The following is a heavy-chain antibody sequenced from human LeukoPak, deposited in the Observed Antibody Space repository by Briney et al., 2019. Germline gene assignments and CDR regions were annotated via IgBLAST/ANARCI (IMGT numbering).Heavy chain of an antibody. CDR3: AREPSGTLDY. CDR1: GGSISSGSYY. Sequence: SETLSLTCTVSGGSISSGSYYWSWIRQPAGKGLEWIGSIHHSGSTYYNPSLKSRVTISVDTSKNQFSLKLSSVTAADTAVYYCAREPSGTLDYWGQGTLVTVSS. J-gene: IGHJ4*02. CDR2: IHHSGST. V-gene: IGHV4-39*07. D-gene: IGHD1-26*01.